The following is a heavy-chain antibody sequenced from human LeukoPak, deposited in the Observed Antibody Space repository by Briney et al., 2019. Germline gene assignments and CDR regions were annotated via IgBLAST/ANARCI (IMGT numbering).Heavy chain of an antibody. J-gene: IGHJ4*02. D-gene: IGHD1-26*01. Sequence: SETLSLTCTVSGGSISSSSYYWGWIRQPPGKGLEWIGSIYYSGSTYYNPSLKSRVTISVDTSKNQFSLKLSSVTAADTAVYYCARGRRVGATGSFDYWGQGTLVTVSS. CDR3: ARGRRVGATGSFDY. V-gene: IGHV4-39*01. CDR2: IYYSGST. CDR1: GGSISSSSYY.